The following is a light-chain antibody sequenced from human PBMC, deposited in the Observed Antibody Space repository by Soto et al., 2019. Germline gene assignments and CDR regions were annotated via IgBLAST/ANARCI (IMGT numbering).Light chain of an antibody. V-gene: IGLV2-14*01. Sequence: QSALTQPATVSGSLGQSITISCTGTSNDVAYYDYVSWYQQHPGKAPKLMIYEVTNRPSGVSNRFSGSKSGNTASLTISGLQSEDEAGYYCSSYTTISTYVFGTGTKLTVL. CDR1: SNDVAYYDY. J-gene: IGLJ1*01. CDR2: EVT. CDR3: SSYTTISTYV.